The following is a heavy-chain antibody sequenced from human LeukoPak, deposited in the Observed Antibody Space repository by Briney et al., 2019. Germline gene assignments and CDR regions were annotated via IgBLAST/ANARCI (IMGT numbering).Heavy chain of an antibody. D-gene: IGHD6-13*01. CDR3: AKASYSSSWHRFNY. CDR2: ISGSGGST. V-gene: IGHV3-23*01. CDR1: GFTFSSYG. J-gene: IGHJ4*02. Sequence: GGSLRLSCAASGFTFSSYGMSWVRQAPGKGLEWVSAISGSGGSTYYADSVKGRFTISRDNSKNSLYLQMDSLRTEDTALYYCAKASYSSSWHRFNYWGQGTLVTVSS.